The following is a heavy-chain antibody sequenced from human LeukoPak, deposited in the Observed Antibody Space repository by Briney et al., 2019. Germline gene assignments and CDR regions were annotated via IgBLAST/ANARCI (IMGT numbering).Heavy chain of an antibody. D-gene: IGHD3-10*01. V-gene: IGHV4-59*01. CDR2: IYHSGST. Sequence: SETLSLTCTVSGGSISSYYWSWIRQPPGKGLEWIGYIYHSGSTNCNPSLKSRVTISLDTSQNQFSLKLTSVTPADTAVYYCARTAKYYYGSETYYFFDYWGQGTLVTVSS. CDR1: GGSISSYY. J-gene: IGHJ4*02. CDR3: ARTAKYYYGSETYYFFDY.